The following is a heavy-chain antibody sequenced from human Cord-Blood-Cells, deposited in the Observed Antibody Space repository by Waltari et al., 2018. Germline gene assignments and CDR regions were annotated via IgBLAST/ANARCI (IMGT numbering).Heavy chain of an antibody. V-gene: IGHV4-34*01. D-gene: IGHD2-21*02. CDR3: ARVVVTAIPDY. CDR1: GGSFSGYY. CDR2: INNSGST. Sequence: QVQLQQWGAGLLKPSETLSLTCAVYGGSFSGYYWSWIRQPPGKGLEWIGEINNSGSTNYNPSLKGRVTISVDTSKNQFSLKLSSVTAADTAVYCCARVVVTAIPDYWGQGTLVTVSS. J-gene: IGHJ4*02.